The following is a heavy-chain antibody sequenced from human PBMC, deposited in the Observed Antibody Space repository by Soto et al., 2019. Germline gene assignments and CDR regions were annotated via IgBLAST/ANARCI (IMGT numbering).Heavy chain of an antibody. CDR2: MDQDGSER. CDR1: GFTFTTYW. Sequence: EVQLVESGVGLVQPGGSLRLSCAASGFTFTTYWMTWVRQPPGKGLEWVANMDQDGSERYYVDSVRGRFTISRDNAKNSLYLQMNSLRAEDTAVYYCVCGGNFFVYWGQGTLVTVSP. V-gene: IGHV3-7*01. J-gene: IGHJ4*02. D-gene: IGHD3-16*01. CDR3: VCGGNFFVY.